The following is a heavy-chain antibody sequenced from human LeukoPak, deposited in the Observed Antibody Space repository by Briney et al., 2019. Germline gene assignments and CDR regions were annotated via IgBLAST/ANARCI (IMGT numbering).Heavy chain of an antibody. CDR1: GFTLTYYT. V-gene: IGHV3-21*06. CDR3: ARVVRGSSLDY. J-gene: IGHJ4*02. CDR2: ISGDGNHV. D-gene: IGHD1-26*01. Sequence: PGGSLRLSCVTSGFTLTYYTMNWVRQAPGKGLEWLSSISGDGNHVYYAESVKGRFTISRDNADNSLFLQMDSLRAEDTAIYYCARVVRGSSLDYWGQGTLVTVSS.